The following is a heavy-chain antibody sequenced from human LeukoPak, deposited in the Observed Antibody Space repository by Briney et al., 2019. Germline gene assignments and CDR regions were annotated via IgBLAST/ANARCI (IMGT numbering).Heavy chain of an antibody. V-gene: IGHV3-53*01. CDR2: LYRGGTT. CDR3: TTDYYGSGPQSGIDY. Sequence: GGSLRLSCAASGFSLSSNYMSWVRQAPGKAPEWISVLYRGGTTYYAGSVKGRFTISRDDSNNTLYLQMNSLKTEDTAVYYCTTDYYGSGPQSGIDYWGQGTLVTVSS. D-gene: IGHD3-10*01. J-gene: IGHJ4*02. CDR1: GFSLSSNY.